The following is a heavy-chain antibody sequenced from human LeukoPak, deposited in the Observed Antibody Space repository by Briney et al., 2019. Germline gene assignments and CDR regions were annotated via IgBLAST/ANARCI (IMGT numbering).Heavy chain of an antibody. CDR1: GFTFSSFW. J-gene: IGHJ4*02. V-gene: IGHV3-23*01. CDR3: AKGGTAYYYGSGSYFRFDY. Sequence: PGGSLRLSCAASGFTFSSFWMHWVRQPPGKGLEWVSAISGSGGSTYYADSVKGRFTISRDNSKNTLYLQMNSLRAEDTAVYYCAKGGTAYYYGSGSYFRFDYWGQGTLVTVSS. D-gene: IGHD3-10*01. CDR2: ISGSGGST.